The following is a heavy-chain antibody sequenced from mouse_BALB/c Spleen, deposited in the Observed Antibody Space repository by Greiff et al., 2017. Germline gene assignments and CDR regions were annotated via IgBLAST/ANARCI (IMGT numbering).Heavy chain of an antibody. CDR1: GYTFTSYY. D-gene: IGHD2-3*01. CDR2: IYPGDGST. V-gene: IGHV1S56*01. Sequence: VQLQQSGPELVKPGASVKMSCKASGYTFTSYYIHWVKQRPGQGLEWIGWIYPGDGSTKYNEKFKGKTTLTADKSSSTAYMLLSSLTSEDSAIYFCARWGYYEDAMDYWGQGTSVTVSS. CDR3: ARWGYYEDAMDY. J-gene: IGHJ4*01.